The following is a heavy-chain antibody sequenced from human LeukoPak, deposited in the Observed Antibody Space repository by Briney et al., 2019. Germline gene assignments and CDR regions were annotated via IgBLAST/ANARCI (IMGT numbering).Heavy chain of an antibody. CDR3: ARTGSTVTMLYPFDH. Sequence: SETLSLTCTVSGGSIRSYYWSWIRQPPGKGLEWIGYIYYSGSTNYNPSLKSRVSISVDTSKNQLSLKLRSVTAADTAVYYCARTGSTVTMLYPFDHWGQGTLVTVSS. CDR1: GGSIRSYY. D-gene: IGHD4-17*01. CDR2: IYYSGST. V-gene: IGHV4-59*01. J-gene: IGHJ4*02.